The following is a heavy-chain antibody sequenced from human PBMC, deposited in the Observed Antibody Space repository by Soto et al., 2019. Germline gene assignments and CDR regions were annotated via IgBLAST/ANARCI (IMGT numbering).Heavy chain of an antibody. Sequence: QVQFVQSGAEVKKPGASVKVSCKASGYTFIRYAMHWVRQAPGQRLEWMGWINVGNGNTKYSQKFQGRVTITRDTSAXXXYXXXXXXXXXXXXXXXXXXXXXXXXXXXLYYYDYWGQGTLVTVSS. CDR1: GYTFIRYA. CDR3: XXXXXXXXXXXLYYYDY. CDR2: INVGNGNT. J-gene: IGHJ4*02. V-gene: IGHV1-3*01.